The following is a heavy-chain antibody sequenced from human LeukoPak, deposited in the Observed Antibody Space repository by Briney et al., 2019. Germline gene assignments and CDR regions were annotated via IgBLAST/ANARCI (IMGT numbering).Heavy chain of an antibody. V-gene: IGHV1-18*04. CDR1: GYTFTSYG. D-gene: IGHD6-13*01. J-gene: IGHJ4*02. CDR2: ISAYNGNT. CDR3: AVGLAGTFVDY. Sequence: ASVKASCKASGYTFTSYGISWVRQAPGHGLEWMGWISAYNGNTNYAQKLQGRVTMTTDTSTSTAYMELRSLRSDDTAVYYCAVGLAGTFVDYWGQGTLVTVSS.